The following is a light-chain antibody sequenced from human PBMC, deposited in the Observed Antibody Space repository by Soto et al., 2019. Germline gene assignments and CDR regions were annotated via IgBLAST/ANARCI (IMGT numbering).Light chain of an antibody. CDR1: QSVSTD. CDR3: QQYNDWPPIT. J-gene: IGKJ3*01. CDR2: GAS. Sequence: VMTQSPPTLSVSPGERATLSCRASQSVSTDFAWYQQKPGQAPRLLIYGASTRATDVPARFSGGGSGTAFTLTSSSLHSEDVAIYYCQQYNDWPPITFGPGTKVDIK. V-gene: IGKV3-15*01.